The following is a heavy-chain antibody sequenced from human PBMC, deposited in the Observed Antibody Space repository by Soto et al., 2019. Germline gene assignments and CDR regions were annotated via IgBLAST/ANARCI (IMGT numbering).Heavy chain of an antibody. V-gene: IGHV4-39*02. J-gene: IGHJ4*02. CDR1: GASVSSSTYY. D-gene: IGHD3-10*01. Sequence: QLQLQESGPGLVKPWETLSLTCTVSGASVSSSTYYWGWVRQPPGKGLEWIGSVYRTGGTYYSPSLKSRVAISVDPSKKHLSLSLESVTAADTAVYFCFNGRYGSFDYWGQGTLVTVSS. CDR2: VYRTGGT. CDR3: FNGRYGSFDY.